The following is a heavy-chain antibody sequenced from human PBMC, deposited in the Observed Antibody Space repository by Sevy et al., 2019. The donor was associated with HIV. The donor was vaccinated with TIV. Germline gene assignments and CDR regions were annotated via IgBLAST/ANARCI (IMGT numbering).Heavy chain of an antibody. CDR2: IKSKTDGGTT. CDR3: TTTSYYYDSSGYYYRKYYFDY. D-gene: IGHD3-22*01. CDR1: GFTFSNAW. V-gene: IGHV3-15*01. Sequence: GGSLRLSCAASGFTFSNAWMSWVRQAPGKGLEWVGRIKSKTDGGTTDYAAPVKGRFTISKDDSKNTLYLQMNSLKTEDTAVYYCTTTSYYYDSSGYYYRKYYFDYWGQGTLVTVSS. J-gene: IGHJ4*02.